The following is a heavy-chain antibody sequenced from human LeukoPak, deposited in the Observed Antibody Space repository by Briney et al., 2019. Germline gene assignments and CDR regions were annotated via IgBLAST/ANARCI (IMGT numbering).Heavy chain of an antibody. D-gene: IGHD1-14*01. CDR2: ISSSGSTI. V-gene: IGHV3-11*04. CDR3: ARGIKPLGP. J-gene: IGHJ5*02. CDR1: GFTFSDYY. Sequence: GGSLRLSCAASGFTSGFTFSDYYMNWIRQAPGKGLEWVSYISSSGSTIYYADSVKGRFTISRDNAKNSLYLQMNSLRAEDTAVYYCARGIKPLGPWGQGTLVTVSS.